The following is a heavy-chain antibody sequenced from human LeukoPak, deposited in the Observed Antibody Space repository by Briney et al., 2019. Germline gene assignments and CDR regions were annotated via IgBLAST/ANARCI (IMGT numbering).Heavy chain of an antibody. J-gene: IGHJ4*02. CDR1: GGTFISYA. D-gene: IGHD2-15*01. CDR3: ARVGYCSGGSCSTVFDY. V-gene: IGHV1-69*01. Sequence: GSSVKVSCKASGGTFISYAISWVRQAPGQGLEWMGGIIPIFGTANYAQKFQGRVTITADESTSTAYMELSSLRSEDTAVYYCARVGYCSGGSCSTVFDYWGQGTLVTVSS. CDR2: IIPIFGTA.